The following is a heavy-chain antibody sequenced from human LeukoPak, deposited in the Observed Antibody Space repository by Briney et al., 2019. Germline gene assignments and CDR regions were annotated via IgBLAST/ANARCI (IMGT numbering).Heavy chain of an antibody. CDR1: GGSISSGSYY. J-gene: IGHJ6*02. D-gene: IGHD3-3*01. Sequence: SQTLSLTCTVSGGSISSGSYYWSWIRQPAGKGLEWIGRIYTSGSTNYNPSLKSRVTILVDTSKNQFSLKLSSVTAADTAVYYCARGYFWSGSRYGMDVWGQGTTVTVSS. CDR3: ARGYFWSGSRYGMDV. CDR2: IYTSGST. V-gene: IGHV4-61*02.